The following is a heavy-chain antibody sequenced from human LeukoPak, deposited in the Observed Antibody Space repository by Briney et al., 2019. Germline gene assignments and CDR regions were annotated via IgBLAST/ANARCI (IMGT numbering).Heavy chain of an antibody. CDR1: GGSISSYY. CDR3: ARHKHRSYGSGIDWFDP. J-gene: IGHJ5*02. CDR2: SYYSGST. Sequence: SETLSLTCTVSGGSISSYYWSWIRQPPGKGLECIGYSYYSGSTNYNPSLKSRVTISVDTSKNQFSLKLSSVTAADTAVYYCARHKHRSYGSGIDWFDPWGQGTLVTVSS. D-gene: IGHD3-10*01. V-gene: IGHV4-59*08.